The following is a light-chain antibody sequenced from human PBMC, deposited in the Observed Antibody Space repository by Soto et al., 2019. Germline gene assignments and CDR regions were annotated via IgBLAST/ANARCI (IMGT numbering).Light chain of an antibody. CDR1: QSVSSNY. CDR2: GAS. V-gene: IGKV3-20*01. CDR3: QQYGSAPST. Sequence: EIVLTQSPGTLSLSPGERATLSCRASQSVSSNYLAWYQQKPGQAPRLLIYGASSRATGIPDTFSGSGSGTDFTLTISRLEPEDFAVYYCQQYGSAPSTFGGGTKVDIK. J-gene: IGKJ4*01.